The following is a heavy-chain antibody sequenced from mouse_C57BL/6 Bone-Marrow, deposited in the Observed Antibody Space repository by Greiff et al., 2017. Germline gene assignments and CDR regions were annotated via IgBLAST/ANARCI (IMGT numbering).Heavy chain of an antibody. Sequence: EVKLQQSGAELVRPGASVKLSCTASGFNIKDYYMHWVKQRPEQGLEWIGWIDPENGDTEYASKFQGKATITADTSSNTAYLQLSSLTSEDTAVYYCTTSSWDDYWGRGTTLTVSS. V-gene: IGHV14-4*01. CDR1: GFNIKDYY. D-gene: IGHD4-1*01. CDR3: TTSSWDDY. J-gene: IGHJ2*01. CDR2: IDPENGDT.